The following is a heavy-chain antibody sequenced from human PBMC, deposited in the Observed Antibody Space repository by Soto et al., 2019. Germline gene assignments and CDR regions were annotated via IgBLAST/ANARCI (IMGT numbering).Heavy chain of an antibody. CDR2: IIPIFGTA. Sequence: ASVKVSCKASGGTFSSYAISWVRQAPGQGLEWMGGIIPIFGTANYAQKFQGRVTITADKSTSTAYMELSSLRSEDTAVYYCARSRTMVRGVIYYYGMDVWGQGTTVTVSS. CDR3: ARSRTMVRGVIYYYGMDV. D-gene: IGHD3-10*01. J-gene: IGHJ6*02. V-gene: IGHV1-69*06. CDR1: GGTFSSYA.